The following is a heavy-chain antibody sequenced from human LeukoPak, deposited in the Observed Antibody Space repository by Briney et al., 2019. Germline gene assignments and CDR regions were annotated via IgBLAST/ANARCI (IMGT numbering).Heavy chain of an antibody. Sequence: GASVKVSCKASGGTFSSYAISWLRQAPGQGLEWMGGIIPIFGTANYAQKFQGRVTITTDESTSTAYMELSSLRSEDTAVYYCARFDAYYYDSSGYYWAEYFQHWGQGTLVTVSS. D-gene: IGHD3-22*01. J-gene: IGHJ1*01. V-gene: IGHV1-69*05. CDR3: ARFDAYYYDSSGYYWAEYFQH. CDR1: GGTFSSYA. CDR2: IIPIFGTA.